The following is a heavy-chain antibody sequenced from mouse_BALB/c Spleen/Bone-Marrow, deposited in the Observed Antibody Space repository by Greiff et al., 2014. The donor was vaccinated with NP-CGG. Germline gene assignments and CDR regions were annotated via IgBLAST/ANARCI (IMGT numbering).Heavy chain of an antibody. V-gene: IGHV1-5*01. CDR3: TRSMGFYYAMDY. CDR2: IYPGNSDT. J-gene: IGHJ4*01. D-gene: IGHD2-3*01. CDR1: GYTFTIYW. Sequence: EVKLQESGTVLARPGASVKMSCKASGYTFTIYWMHWVKQRPGQGLEWIGAIYPGNSDTSYNQKSKGKAKLTAVTSTSTAYMELSSLTNEDSAVYYCTRSMGFYYAMDYWGQGTSVTVSS.